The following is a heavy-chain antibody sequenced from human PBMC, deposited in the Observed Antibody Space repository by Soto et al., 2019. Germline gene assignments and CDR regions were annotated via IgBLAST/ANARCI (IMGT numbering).Heavy chain of an antibody. Sequence: QVQLVQSGAEVKKPGASVKVSCKASGYSFTDYYMHWVRQAPGQGPEWLGWINPSTGVTHFAQKFQGWGTMTRDTAISTAYMELSRLTSDGTAVYYCVRSPGDFRYGMDVWGQGTTVTVSS. CDR1: GYSFTDYY. V-gene: IGHV1-2*04. CDR2: INPSTGVT. CDR3: VRSPGDFRYGMDV. J-gene: IGHJ6*02. D-gene: IGHD2-21*02.